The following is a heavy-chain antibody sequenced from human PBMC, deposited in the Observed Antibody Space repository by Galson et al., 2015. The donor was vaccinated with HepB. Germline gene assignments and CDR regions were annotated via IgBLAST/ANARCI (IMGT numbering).Heavy chain of an antibody. V-gene: IGHV3-7*01. Sequence: SLRLSCAASGFTFSSYWMSWVRQAPGKGLEWVANIKQDGSEKYYVDSVKGRFTISRDNAKNSLYLQMNSLRAEDTAVYYCARDRKAAAGRGGSYWGQGTLVTVSS. J-gene: IGHJ4*02. CDR3: ARDRKAAAGRGGSY. D-gene: IGHD6-13*01. CDR1: GFTFSSYW. CDR2: IKQDGSEK.